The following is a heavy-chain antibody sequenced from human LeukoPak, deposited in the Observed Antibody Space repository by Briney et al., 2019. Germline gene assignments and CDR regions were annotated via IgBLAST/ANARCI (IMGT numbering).Heavy chain of an antibody. D-gene: IGHD1-14*01. CDR1: EFTFTNYW. CDR2: IDNDGSDS. V-gene: IGHV3-74*01. Sequence: GGSLRLSCAASEFTFTNYWMHWVRQAPGEGLVWVSRIDNDGSDSIYADSVKGRFTISRDNAKNTVYLQMHGLRADDTAVYYCARGGYHHGFDIWGQGTMLTVSS. CDR3: ARGGYHHGFDI. J-gene: IGHJ3*02.